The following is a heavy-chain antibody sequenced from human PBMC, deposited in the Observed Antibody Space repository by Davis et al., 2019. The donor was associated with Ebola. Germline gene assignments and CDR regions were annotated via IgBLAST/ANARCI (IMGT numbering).Heavy chain of an antibody. CDR3: ARDRLGEWSGSTVWSFDL. Sequence: PSETLSLTCTVSGGSINDATYYWSWIRQPPGERPEWIGYIYYNGNTNYNPSLKSRVVMSVDTSKNQFSLKLRSVTAADAAVYYCARDRLGEWSGSTVWSFDLWGRGSQVSVSA. V-gene: IGHV4-61*01. CDR2: IYYNGNT. J-gene: IGHJ2*01. D-gene: IGHD3/OR15-3a*01. CDR1: GGSINDATYY.